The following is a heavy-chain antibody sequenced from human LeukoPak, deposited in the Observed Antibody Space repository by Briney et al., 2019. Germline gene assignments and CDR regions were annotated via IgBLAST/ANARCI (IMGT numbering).Heavy chain of an antibody. CDR3: AKDRRITMAGTVDYFDY. CDR1: GFTFNNYA. CDR2: ISGSGGNT. J-gene: IGHJ4*02. D-gene: IGHD6-19*01. Sequence: GGSLRLSCAASGFTFNNYAMRWVLQAPGKGLEWVSSISGSGGNTYYADSVKGRFTNPRDNSKNTLYLQMNSLRAADTAVYYCAKDRRITMAGTVDYFDYWGQGTLVTVSS. V-gene: IGHV3-23*01.